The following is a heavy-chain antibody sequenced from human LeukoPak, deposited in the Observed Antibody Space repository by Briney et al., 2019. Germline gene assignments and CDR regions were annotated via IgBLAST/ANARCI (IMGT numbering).Heavy chain of an antibody. D-gene: IGHD4-17*01. Sequence: SETLSLTCAVYGGSFSGYYWTWIRQPPGKGLEWIGEINHGGSTNYNPSLNSRLTIINTSKNQFSLKVSSVTAADTAVYYCARGVLLYGDSCLFDIWGQGTMVTVSS. V-gene: IGHV4-34*01. J-gene: IGHJ3*02. CDR2: INHGGST. CDR1: GGSFSGYY. CDR3: ARGVLLYGDSCLFDI.